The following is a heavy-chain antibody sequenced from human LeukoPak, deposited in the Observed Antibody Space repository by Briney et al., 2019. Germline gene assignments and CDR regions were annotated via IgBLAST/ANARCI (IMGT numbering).Heavy chain of an antibody. CDR2: IYYSGST. CDR1: GGSISSSYC. J-gene: IGHJ4*02. Sequence: SETLSLTCTVSGGSISSSYCWGWIRQPPGKGLEWIGTIYYSGSTYYNLSLKSRVTISIDTSKNKFSLRLSSVTAADTAVYYCVRCGSYCLDYWGQGTLVTVSS. V-gene: IGHV4-39*01. D-gene: IGHD1-26*01. CDR3: VRCGSYCLDY.